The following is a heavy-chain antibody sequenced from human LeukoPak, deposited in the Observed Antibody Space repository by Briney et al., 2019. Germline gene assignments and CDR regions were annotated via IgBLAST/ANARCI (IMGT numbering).Heavy chain of an antibody. J-gene: IGHJ4*02. CDR2: INHSGNT. V-gene: IGHV4-4*02. CDR3: ARAGVWLPAV. Sequence: PSGTLSLTCAVSGASIRSDKWWSWVSQPPGKGLEWIGEINHSGNTNYIPSLKSRVTMSTDKSKNEFSLRLTSVTAADTAVYYCARAGVWLPAVWGQGTLVTVSS. D-gene: IGHD3-9*01. CDR1: GASIRSDKW.